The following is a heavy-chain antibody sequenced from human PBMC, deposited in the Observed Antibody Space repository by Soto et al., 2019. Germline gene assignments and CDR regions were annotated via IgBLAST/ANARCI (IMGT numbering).Heavy chain of an antibody. CDR3: SKDLVANVRNYYGMDV. Sequence: GGSLSLSCAASGFTFTRYSMNWVRQAPGKGLEWVSSISSTTNYIYYADSVKGRFTISRDNSKNTLYLQMNSLRVEDTAVYYCSKDLVANVRNYYGMDVWGQGTTVTVSS. J-gene: IGHJ6*02. CDR1: GFTFTRYS. CDR2: ISSTTNYI. V-gene: IGHV3-21*01. D-gene: IGHD2-8*02.